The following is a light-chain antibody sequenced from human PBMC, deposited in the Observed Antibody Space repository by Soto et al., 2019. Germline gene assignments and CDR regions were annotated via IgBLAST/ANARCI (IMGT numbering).Light chain of an antibody. CDR1: SSDVGGYNY. CDR2: DVI. V-gene: IGLV2-14*01. CDR3: SSYASSSSAV. Sequence: QSALTQPASESGSPGQSVTISCTGTSSDVGGYNYVSWYQQHPGKAPKLMIYDVINRPSGVSNRFSGSKSGNTASLTISGLQAEDEADYYCSSYASSSSAVFGGGTQLTVL. J-gene: IGLJ7*01.